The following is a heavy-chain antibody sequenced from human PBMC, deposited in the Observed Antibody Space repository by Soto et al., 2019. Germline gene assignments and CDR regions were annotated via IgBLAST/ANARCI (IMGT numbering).Heavy chain of an antibody. J-gene: IGHJ5*01. CDR3: ARDYIGAAGNPCDS. Sequence: EVQLVESGGGLVKPGGSLRLSCAASGFTFSSYSMNWVRQAPGKGLEWVSSINSSSSYIYYADSVKGRFTIARDNAKNSRYLKMNSLRAEDTAVYYCARDYIGAAGNPCDSWGQGTLVTVSS. V-gene: IGHV3-21*01. CDR2: INSSSSYI. CDR1: GFTFSSYS. D-gene: IGHD6-13*01.